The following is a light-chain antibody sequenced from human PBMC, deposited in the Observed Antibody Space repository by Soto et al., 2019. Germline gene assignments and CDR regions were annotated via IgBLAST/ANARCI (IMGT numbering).Light chain of an antibody. CDR2: GAS. CDR1: QSVSSN. CDR3: QQYDGWPLT. J-gene: IGKJ4*01. Sequence: EIVMTQSPATLSVSPGERATLSCRASQSVSSNLAWYQQTPGQPPRLLIYGASTWASGIPARFSGSGSGTEFTLTISSLQSEDFAVYYCQQYDGWPLTFGGGTKMEIK. V-gene: IGKV3-15*01.